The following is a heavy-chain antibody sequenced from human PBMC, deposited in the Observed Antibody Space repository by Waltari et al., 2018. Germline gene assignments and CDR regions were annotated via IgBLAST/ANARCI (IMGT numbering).Heavy chain of an antibody. Sequence: QVQLVQSGAEVKKPGASVTVSCKVSGGTFSSYAISWVRRAPGQGLEWMGGIIPIFGTANYAQKFQGRVTITADESTSTAYMELSSLRSEDTAVYYCARGGSSSWYYEVSAFDIWGQGTMVTVSS. D-gene: IGHD6-13*01. CDR2: IIPIFGTA. CDR1: GGTFSSYA. J-gene: IGHJ3*02. CDR3: ARGGSSSWYYEVSAFDI. V-gene: IGHV1-69*13.